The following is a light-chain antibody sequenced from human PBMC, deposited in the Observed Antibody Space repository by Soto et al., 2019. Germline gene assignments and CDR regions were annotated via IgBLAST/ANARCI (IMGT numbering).Light chain of an antibody. CDR1: QSVSSTY. CDR2: DAS. Sequence: EIVLTQSPGTLSLSPGEGATLSCRASQSVSSTYLAWYQQKPGQAPRLLISDASSRASGIPVRFSGSGSGTEFTLTITRLEPEDFAEYYCQLYSGSRMYTFGQGTKVEIK. CDR3: QLYSGSRMYT. V-gene: IGKV3-20*01. J-gene: IGKJ2*01.